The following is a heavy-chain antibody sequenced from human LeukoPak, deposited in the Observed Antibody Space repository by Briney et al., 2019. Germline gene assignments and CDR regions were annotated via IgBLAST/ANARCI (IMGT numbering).Heavy chain of an antibody. CDR3: AKGNYYYDSSGYRHFDY. CDR2: ISGSGGST. Sequence: GGSLRLSCAASGFTFSSYAMSWVRQAPGKGLEWVSAISGSGGSTYYADSVKGRFTISRDNSKNTLYLQMNSLRAEDTAVYYCAKGNYYYDSSGYRHFDYWGQGTLVTVSS. J-gene: IGHJ4*02. V-gene: IGHV3-23*01. D-gene: IGHD3-22*01. CDR1: GFTFSSYA.